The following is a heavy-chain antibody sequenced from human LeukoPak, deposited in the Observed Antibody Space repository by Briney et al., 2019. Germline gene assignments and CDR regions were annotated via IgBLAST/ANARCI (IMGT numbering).Heavy chain of an antibody. J-gene: IGHJ4*02. CDR1: GFTFSAYW. D-gene: IGHD3-10*01. CDR2: INQDGSIT. V-gene: IGHV3-74*01. Sequence: PGGSLRLSCAASGFTFSAYWMHWVRQAPGKGLVWVSRINQDGSITNYADSVKGRFTISRDNSRNTLYLQMNSLRTEDTAVYYCARAGDYGSGSFRWRHFDYWGQGTLVTVSS. CDR3: ARAGDYGSGSFRWRHFDY.